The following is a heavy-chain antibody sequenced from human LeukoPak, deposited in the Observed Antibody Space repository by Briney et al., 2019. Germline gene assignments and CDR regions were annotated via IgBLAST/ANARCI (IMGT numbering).Heavy chain of an antibody. V-gene: IGHV4-59*01. Sequence: SETLSLTCTVSGGSISSYYWSWIRQPPGKGLEWIGYIYYSGSTNYNPSLKSRVTISVDTSKNQFSLKLSSVTAADTAVYYCARAHCSGGSCYSVQGRRWRYFDYWGQGTLVTVSS. J-gene: IGHJ4*02. CDR2: IYYSGST. CDR1: GGSISSYY. D-gene: IGHD2-15*01. CDR3: ARAHCSGGSCYSVQGRRWRYFDY.